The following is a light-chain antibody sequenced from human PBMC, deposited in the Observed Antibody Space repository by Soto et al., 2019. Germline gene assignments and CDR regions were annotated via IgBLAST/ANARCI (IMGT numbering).Light chain of an antibody. V-gene: IGKV3-20*01. Sequence: EIVMTQSPATLSVSPGERATLSCRASQSVGSNLAWYQQKPGQAPRLLIYGAASRATGIPDRFSGSGSGTDFTLTISRLEPEDFAVYYCQYYGGSPRTFGQGTKVDIK. J-gene: IGKJ1*01. CDR1: QSVGSN. CDR2: GAA. CDR3: QYYGGSPRT.